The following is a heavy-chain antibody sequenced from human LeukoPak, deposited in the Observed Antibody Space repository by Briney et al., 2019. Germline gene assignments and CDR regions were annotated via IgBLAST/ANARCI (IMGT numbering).Heavy chain of an antibody. CDR3: ARGDYSNYRGYYYYYYMDV. Sequence: SVKVSSKASGGTFSNYAVSWVRQAPGQGLEWMGGIIPIFGTANYAQKFQGRVTIITDESMTTTYMELSSLRSEDTAVYFCARGDYSNYRGYYYYYYMDVWGKGTTVTVSS. CDR2: IIPIFGTA. CDR1: GGTFSNYA. D-gene: IGHD4-11*01. J-gene: IGHJ6*03. V-gene: IGHV1-69*05.